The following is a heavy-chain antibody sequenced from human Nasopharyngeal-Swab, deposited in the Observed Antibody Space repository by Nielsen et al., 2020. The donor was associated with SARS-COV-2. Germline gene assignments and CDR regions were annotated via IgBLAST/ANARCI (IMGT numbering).Heavy chain of an antibody. Sequence: WIRQPPGKGLEWVSAISGSGGSTYYADSVKGRLTISRDNSKNTLYLQMNSLRAEDTAVYYCARTDSSGYYPVTYYYYGMDVWGQGTTVTVSS. CDR3: ARTDSSGYYPVTYYYYGMDV. J-gene: IGHJ6*02. D-gene: IGHD3-22*01. V-gene: IGHV3-23*01. CDR2: ISGSGGST.